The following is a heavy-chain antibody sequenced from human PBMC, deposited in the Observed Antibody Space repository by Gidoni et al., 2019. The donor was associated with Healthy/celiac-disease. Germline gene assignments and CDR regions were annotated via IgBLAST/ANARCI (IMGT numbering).Heavy chain of an antibody. J-gene: IGHJ4*02. CDR2: IYYSGST. CDR1: GGSISSSSYY. Sequence: QLQLQESGPGLVKPSETLSLTCTVSGGSISSSSYYWGWIRQPPGKGLEWIGSIYYSGSTYYNPSLKSRVTISVDTSKNQFSLKLSSVTAADTAVYYCARHLITMIVDAKAWGQGTLVTVSS. CDR3: ARHLITMIVDAKA. V-gene: IGHV4-39*01. D-gene: IGHD3-22*01.